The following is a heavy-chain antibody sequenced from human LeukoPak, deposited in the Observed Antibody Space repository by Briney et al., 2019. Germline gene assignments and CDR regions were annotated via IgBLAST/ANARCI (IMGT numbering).Heavy chain of an antibody. J-gene: IGHJ4*02. CDR1: GFTFSSYS. D-gene: IGHD2-2*01. CDR2: ISSSSSYI. V-gene: IGHV3-21*01. Sequence: GGSLRLSCAASGFTFSSYSMNWVRQAPGEGLEWVSSISSSSSYIYYADSVKGRFTISRDNAKNSLYLQMNSLRAEDTAVYYCARGERGLYCSGTSCYPVLGGQGTLVTVSS. CDR3: ARGERGLYCSGTSCYPVL.